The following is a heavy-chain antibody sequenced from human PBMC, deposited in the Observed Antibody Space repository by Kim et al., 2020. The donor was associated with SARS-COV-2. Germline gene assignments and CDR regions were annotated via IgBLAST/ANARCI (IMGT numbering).Heavy chain of an antibody. CDR1: GFTFGDYA. D-gene: IGHD6-13*01. V-gene: IGHV3-9*01. CDR3: AKDTLEAGGRIAAAGTHYYGMDV. CDR2: ISWNSGSI. Sequence: GGSLRLSCAASGFTFGDYAMHWVRQAPGKGLEWVSGISWNSGSIGYADSVKGRFTISRDNAKNSLYLQMNSLRAEDTALYYCAKDTLEAGGRIAAAGTHYYGMDVWGQGTTVTVSS. J-gene: IGHJ6*02.